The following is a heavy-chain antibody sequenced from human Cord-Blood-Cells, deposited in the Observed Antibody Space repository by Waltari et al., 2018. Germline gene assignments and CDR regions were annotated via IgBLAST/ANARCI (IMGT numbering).Heavy chain of an antibody. Sequence: QVQLVQSGAEVKKPGSSVKVSCKASGGTFSSYTISWVRQAPGQGLEWMGRISPILGIANYAQKFQGRVTITADKSTSTAYMELSSLRSEDTAVYYCAREDSSSWYYFDYWGQGTLVTVSS. CDR1: GGTFSSYT. J-gene: IGHJ4*02. CDR3: AREDSSSWYYFDY. CDR2: ISPILGIA. D-gene: IGHD6-13*01. V-gene: IGHV1-69*08.